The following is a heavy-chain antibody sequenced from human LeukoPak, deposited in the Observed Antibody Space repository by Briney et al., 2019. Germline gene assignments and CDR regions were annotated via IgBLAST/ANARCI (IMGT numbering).Heavy chain of an antibody. CDR1: GFTFSSYA. CDR2: ISYDGSNK. V-gene: IGHV3-30-3*01. J-gene: IGHJ4*02. Sequence: GGSLRLSCAASGFTFSSYAMSWVRQAPGKGLEWVAVISYDGSNKYYADSVKGRFTISRDNSKNTLYLQMNSLRAEDTAVYYCARVLQKYSSSSAFDYWGQGTLVTVSS. D-gene: IGHD6-6*01. CDR3: ARVLQKYSSSSAFDY.